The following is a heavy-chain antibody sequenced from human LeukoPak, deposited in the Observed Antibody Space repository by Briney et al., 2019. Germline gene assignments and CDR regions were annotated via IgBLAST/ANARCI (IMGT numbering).Heavy chain of an antibody. V-gene: IGHV1-8*01. CDR2: MNPNSGNT. Sequence: ASVKVSCKASGYTFTSYDINWVRQATGQGLEWMGWMNPNSGNTGYAQKFQGRVTMTRNTSISTAYMELSSLRSDDTAVYYCARDLWYYYDSSGDSSAFDIWGQGTMVTVSS. CDR1: GYTFTSYD. CDR3: ARDLWYYYDSSGDSSAFDI. D-gene: IGHD3-22*01. J-gene: IGHJ3*02.